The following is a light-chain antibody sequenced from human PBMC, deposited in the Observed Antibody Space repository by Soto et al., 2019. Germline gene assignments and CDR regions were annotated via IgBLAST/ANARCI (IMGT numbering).Light chain of an antibody. CDR2: DVS. V-gene: IGLV2-14*03. J-gene: IGLJ2*01. Sequence: QSALTQPASVSGSPGQSITISCTGTSSDVGGYNYVSWYQQHPGKAPKVVIYDVSKRPSGISNRFPGSKSGNTASLTISGLQVEDEADYYCSSYTSGSTRVVFGGGTKVTVL. CDR3: SSYTSGSTRVV. CDR1: SSDVGGYNY.